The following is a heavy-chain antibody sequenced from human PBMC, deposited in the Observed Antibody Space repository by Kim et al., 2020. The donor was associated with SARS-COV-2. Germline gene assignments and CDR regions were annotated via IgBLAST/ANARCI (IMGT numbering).Heavy chain of an antibody. CDR3: AKDRTGARSTIMSGLDV. CDR2: IFCDGVTV. D-gene: IGHD3-10*02. J-gene: IGHJ6*01. V-gene: IGHV3-9*01. CDR1: GFNLDDYS. Sequence: GGSLRLSCVVSGFNLDDYSMHWVRQAPGKGLEWVSGIFCDGVTVGYEESEKGRFIISSDNAKNSLYLVMNRLRVEDTALYFCAKDRTGARSTIMSGLDV.